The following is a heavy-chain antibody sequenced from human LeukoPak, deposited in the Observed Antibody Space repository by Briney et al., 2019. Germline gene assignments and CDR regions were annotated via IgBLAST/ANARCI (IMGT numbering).Heavy chain of an antibody. D-gene: IGHD3-3*01. CDR1: GDSVSSNSAA. J-gene: IGHJ6*03. CDR3: ARDYLIYDFWSGDNYYYYMDV. Sequence: SQTLSLTCAISGDSVSSNSAAWNWIRQSPSRGLEWLGRTYYRSKWYNDYAVSVKSRITINPDTSKNQFSLQLNSVTPEDTAVYYCARDYLIYDFWSGDNYYYYMDVWGKGTTVTVSS. CDR2: TYYRSKWYN. V-gene: IGHV6-1*01.